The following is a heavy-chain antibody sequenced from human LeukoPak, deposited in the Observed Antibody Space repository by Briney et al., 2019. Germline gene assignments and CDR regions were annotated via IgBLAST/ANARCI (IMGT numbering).Heavy chain of an antibody. D-gene: IGHD6-13*01. Sequence: SETLSLTCAVYGGSFSGYYWSWIRQPPGKGLEWIGEINHSGSTNYNPSLKSRVTISVDTSKNQFSLKLSSVTAADTAVYYCARGGDTAAGNWFDPWGQGTLVTVSS. CDR1: GGSFSGYY. CDR3: ARGGDTAAGNWFDP. V-gene: IGHV4-34*01. J-gene: IGHJ5*02. CDR2: INHSGST.